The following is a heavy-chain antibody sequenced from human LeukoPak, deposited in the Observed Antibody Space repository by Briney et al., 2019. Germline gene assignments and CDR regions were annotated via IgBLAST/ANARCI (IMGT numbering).Heavy chain of an antibody. Sequence: PGGSLRLSCAASGFTVSSNYMRWVRQAPGKGLEWVSVIYSDDSTYYADSVKGRFTISRHNSKNTLYLQMNSLRAEDTAVYYCARGGYSGYDRDAFDIWGQGTMVTVSS. CDR3: ARGGYSGYDRDAFDI. CDR1: GFTVSSNY. D-gene: IGHD5-12*01. V-gene: IGHV3-53*04. J-gene: IGHJ3*02. CDR2: IYSDDST.